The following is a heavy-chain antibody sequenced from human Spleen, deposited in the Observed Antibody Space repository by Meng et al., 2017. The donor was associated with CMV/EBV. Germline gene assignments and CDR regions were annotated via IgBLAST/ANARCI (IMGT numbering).Heavy chain of an antibody. D-gene: IGHD6-19*01. CDR2: IHPSSGGT. CDR3: ASGWDYYYGMDV. Sequence: ASVKVSCKGSGYIFTGYYIHWVRQAPGQGLEWMGWIHPSSGGTNYAQKFQGRVAMSSDTSIATGYMELTRLRFDDTAVYYCASGWDYYYGMDVWGQGTTVTVSS. J-gene: IGHJ6*02. V-gene: IGHV1-2*02. CDR1: GYIFTGYY.